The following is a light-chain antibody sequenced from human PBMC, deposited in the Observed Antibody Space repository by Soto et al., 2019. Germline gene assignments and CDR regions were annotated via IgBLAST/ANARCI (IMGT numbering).Light chain of an antibody. J-gene: IGKJ4*01. Sequence: EIVMTQSPATLSVSPGERATLSCRASQRVSSNLAWYQQKTGQAPRLLIYATSTRATGIPARFSGSGSGTEFTLTISSLQSEDFAVYYCHQYNSWPLAFGGGTKVEIK. V-gene: IGKV3-15*01. CDR1: QRVSSN. CDR3: HQYNSWPLA. CDR2: ATS.